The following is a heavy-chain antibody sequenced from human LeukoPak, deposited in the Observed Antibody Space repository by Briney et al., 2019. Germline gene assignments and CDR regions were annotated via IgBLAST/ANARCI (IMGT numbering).Heavy chain of an antibody. CDR3: ARAGDYYSTGDC. D-gene: IGHD3-22*01. V-gene: IGHV3-72*01. Sequence: GGSLRLSCAASGFTISDHYMDWVRQAPGKGLEWVGRSRNKAKRYTTEYAASVKGRFTISRDDSNNSLYLQMSSLKTDDTAVYYCARAGDYYSTGDCWGQGTLVTVSS. J-gene: IGHJ4*02. CDR2: SRNKAKRYTT. CDR1: GFTISDHY.